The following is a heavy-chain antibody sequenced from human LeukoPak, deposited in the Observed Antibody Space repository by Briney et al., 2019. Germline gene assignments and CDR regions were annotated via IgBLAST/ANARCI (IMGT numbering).Heavy chain of an antibody. Sequence: GASVKVSCKASGYTFTSYYMHWVRQAPGQGLEWMGRIIPILGIANYAQKFQGRVTITADKSTSTAYMELSSLRSEDTAVYYCARLNYYDSSGYPSYYFDYWGQGTLVTVSS. V-gene: IGHV1-69*02. D-gene: IGHD3-22*01. J-gene: IGHJ4*02. CDR3: ARLNYYDSSGYPSYYFDY. CDR2: IIPILGIA. CDR1: GYTFTSYY.